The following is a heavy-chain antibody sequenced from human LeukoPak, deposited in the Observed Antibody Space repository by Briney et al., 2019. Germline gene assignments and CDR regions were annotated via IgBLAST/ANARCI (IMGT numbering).Heavy chain of an antibody. V-gene: IGHV1-46*01. J-gene: IGHJ4*02. Sequence: ASVKVSCRASGYTFTRYYMHWVRQAPGQGLEWMGIISPSGASTSYAQKFQGRVTMTRDTSTSTVYMELSSLRSEDTAVYYCTRGGYGGPRVAFDYWGQGTLVTVSS. CDR2: ISPSGAST. CDR3: TRGGYGGPRVAFDY. CDR1: GYTFTRYY. D-gene: IGHD1-1*01.